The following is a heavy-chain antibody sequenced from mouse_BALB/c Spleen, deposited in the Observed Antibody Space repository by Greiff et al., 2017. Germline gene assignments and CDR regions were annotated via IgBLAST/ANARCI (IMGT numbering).Heavy chain of an antibody. V-gene: IGHV5-12-2*01. D-gene: IGHD1-2*01. CDR1: GFTFSSYT. J-gene: IGHJ4*01. CDR2: ISNGGGST. CDR3: ARDQYYGYVDYAMDY. Sequence: EVKLMESGGGLVQPGGSLKLSCAASGFTFSSYTMSWVRQTPEKRLEWVAYISNGGGSTYYPDSVKGRFTISRDNAKNNLYLQMSSLKSEDTAMYYCARDQYYGYVDYAMDYWGQGTSVTVSS.